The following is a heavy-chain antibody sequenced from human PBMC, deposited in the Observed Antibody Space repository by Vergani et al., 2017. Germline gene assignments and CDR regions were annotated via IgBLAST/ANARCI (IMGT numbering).Heavy chain of an antibody. J-gene: IGHJ4*02. V-gene: IGHV3-21*01. CDR1: GFTFSSYS. CDR2: ISSSSSYI. Sequence: EVQLVESGGGLVKPGGSLRLSCAASGFTFSSYSMNWVRQAPGKGLEWVSSISSSSSYIYYADSVKGRFTISRDNAKNSLYLQMNSLRAEDTAVYYCARDSAIVVVPAAPVDYWGQGTLVTVSS. D-gene: IGHD2-2*01. CDR3: ARDSAIVVVPAAPVDY.